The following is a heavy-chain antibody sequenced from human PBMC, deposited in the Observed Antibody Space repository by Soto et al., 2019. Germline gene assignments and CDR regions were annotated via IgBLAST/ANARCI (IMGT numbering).Heavy chain of an antibody. Sequence: GGSLRLSCAASGFTFSTFGLHWVRQVPGKGLEWVAVIWYDGSNEYYADSVKGRFTISRDNSRNTLYLQMNSLRTEETAVYYCARDKMPGKSNERGANYWGQGTLVTVSS. D-gene: IGHD1-1*01. CDR1: GFTFSTFG. CDR2: IWYDGSNE. J-gene: IGHJ4*02. V-gene: IGHV3-33*01. CDR3: ARDKMPGKSNERGANY.